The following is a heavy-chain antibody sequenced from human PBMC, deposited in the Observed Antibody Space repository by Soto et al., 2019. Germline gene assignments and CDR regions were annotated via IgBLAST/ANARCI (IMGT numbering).Heavy chain of an antibody. J-gene: IGHJ3*02. V-gene: IGHV4-59*01. CDR2: IYYSGST. CDR1: GGSISSYY. CDR3: ARVWGGALDI. Sequence: QVQLQESGPGLVKPSETLSLTCTVSGGSISSYYWSWIRQPPGKGLEWIGYIYYSGSTNYNPSLKSRVTRSVDTSTIQCSMTLSSVAAADTAVHSCARVWGGALDIWCQGTMVTVSS. D-gene: IGHD3-10*01.